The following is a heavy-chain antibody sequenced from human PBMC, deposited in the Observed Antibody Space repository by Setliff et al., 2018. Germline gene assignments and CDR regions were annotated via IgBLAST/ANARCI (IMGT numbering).Heavy chain of an antibody. Sequence: PGGSLRLSCAASGFTFSSFWMSWIRQAPGKGLEWISYIGSTGVYTNYADSVKGRFTISRDNANNSLSLQMNSLRTEDTAVYYCFGAGTCSYWGQGTLVTVSS. D-gene: IGHD3-10*01. CDR1: GFTFSSFW. CDR3: FGAGTCSY. J-gene: IGHJ4*02. V-gene: IGHV3-11*06. CDR2: IGSTGVYT.